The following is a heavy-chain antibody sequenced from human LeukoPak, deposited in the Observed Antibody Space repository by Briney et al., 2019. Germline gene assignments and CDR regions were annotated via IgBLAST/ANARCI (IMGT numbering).Heavy chain of an antibody. J-gene: IGHJ6*03. D-gene: IGHD3-9*01. CDR3: AKGVKVPLLRYFSYYMDV. V-gene: IGHV3-23*01. Sequence: QPGGSLRLSCAASGFTFSSYAMSWVRQAPGKGLEWVSAISASGGNTYYADSMKGRFTISRDNSKNTLYLQMSSLRAEDTAVYYCAKGVKVPLLRYFSYYMDVWGKGTTVTISS. CDR2: ISASGGNT. CDR1: GFTFSSYA.